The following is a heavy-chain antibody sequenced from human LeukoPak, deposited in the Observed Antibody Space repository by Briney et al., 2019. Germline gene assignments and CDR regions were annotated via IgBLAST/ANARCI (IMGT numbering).Heavy chain of an antibody. V-gene: IGHV3-38-3*01. CDR3: ARCPVTAPFFFDY. D-gene: IGHD2-21*02. J-gene: IGHJ4*02. CDR1: GFTVSSNE. CDR2: IRGGSR. Sequence: GGSLRLSCAASGFTVSSNEMSWVRQAPGKGLEWVSSIRGGSRHYADSRKGRFTVSRDNAKNTLYLQMNSLRAEDTAVYYCARCPVTAPFFFDYWGQGTLVTVSS.